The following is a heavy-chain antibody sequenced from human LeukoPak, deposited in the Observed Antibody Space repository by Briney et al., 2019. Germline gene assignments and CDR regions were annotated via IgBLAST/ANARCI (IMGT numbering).Heavy chain of an antibody. D-gene: IGHD3-10*01. CDR1: GFTFGGSG. Sequence: PGGSLRLSCAASGFTFGGSGMHWVRQAPGKGLEWVAFIRYDGSDKHYADSVKGRFTISRDNSKNTLYLQMNSLRAEDTAVYYCAGGGFGEAYYYYYYMDVWGKGTTVTVSS. CDR2: IRYDGSDK. CDR3: AGGGFGEAYYYYYYMDV. J-gene: IGHJ6*03. V-gene: IGHV3-30*02.